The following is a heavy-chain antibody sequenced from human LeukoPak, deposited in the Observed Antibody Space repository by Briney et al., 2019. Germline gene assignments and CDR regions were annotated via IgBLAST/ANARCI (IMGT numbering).Heavy chain of an antibody. Sequence: GGSLRLSCAASGFTFSSYSMNWVRQAPGKGLEWVSSISSSSSYIYYGDSVKGRFTISRDNAKNSLYLQMNSLRAEDTAVYYCARAWSGSYYNGFDSWGQGTLVTVSS. V-gene: IGHV3-21*01. J-gene: IGHJ4*02. D-gene: IGHD3-10*01. CDR3: ARAWSGSYYNGFDS. CDR1: GFTFSSYS. CDR2: ISSSSSYI.